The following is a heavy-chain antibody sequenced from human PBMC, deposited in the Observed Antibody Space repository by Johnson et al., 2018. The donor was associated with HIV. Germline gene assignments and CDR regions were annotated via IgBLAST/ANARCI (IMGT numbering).Heavy chain of an antibody. CDR3: ARLPSGYNRDAFNI. CDR2: VSYNEDKK. Sequence: QVQLVESGGGVVQPGRSLRLSCAASGFTFRTYPMHWVRQAPGKGLEWMAVVSYNEDKKYYADSVKGRFTISRDNSKNTLYLQMNSLRAEDTAIYYCARLPSGYNRDAFNIWGQGTMVTVSS. J-gene: IGHJ3*02. V-gene: IGHV3-30*04. D-gene: IGHD5-18*01. CDR1: GFTFRTYP.